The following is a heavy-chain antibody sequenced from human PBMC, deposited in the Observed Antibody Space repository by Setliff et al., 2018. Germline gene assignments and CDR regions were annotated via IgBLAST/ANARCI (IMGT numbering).Heavy chain of an antibody. D-gene: IGHD2-2*01. CDR2: ISAYNGNT. Sequence: ASVKVSCKASGYTFISYGISWVRQAPGQGLEWMGWISAYNGNTNYAQKLQGRVTMTTDTSTSTAYMELRSLRSDDTAVCYCARVLFHCSSTSCYLDAFDIWGQGTMVTVS. CDR1: GYTFISYG. J-gene: IGHJ3*02. CDR3: ARVLFHCSSTSCYLDAFDI. V-gene: IGHV1-18*01.